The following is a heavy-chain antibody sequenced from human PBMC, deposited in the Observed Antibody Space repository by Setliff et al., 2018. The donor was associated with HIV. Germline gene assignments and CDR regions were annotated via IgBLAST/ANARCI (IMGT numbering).Heavy chain of an antibody. CDR1: GFTVSSNY. J-gene: IGHJ1*01. D-gene: IGHD3-16*02. Sequence: GGSLRLSCAASGFTVSSNYMNWVRQAPGKGLEWVSSISSGGGYIYYADSVKGRFTISRDSTKNSVYLQMNSLRAEDTAVYYCARDSGPYYDYVWGTYRPIYFQHWGQGTLVTVSS. CDR2: ISSGGGYI. CDR3: ARDSGPYYDYVWGTYRPIYFQH. V-gene: IGHV3-21*06.